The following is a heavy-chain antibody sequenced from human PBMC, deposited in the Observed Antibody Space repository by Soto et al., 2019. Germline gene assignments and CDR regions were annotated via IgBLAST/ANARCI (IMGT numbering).Heavy chain of an antibody. D-gene: IGHD6-25*01. V-gene: IGHV3-23*01. J-gene: IGHJ4*02. CDR1: GFTFSTYA. CDR2: LTPSGGET. CDR3: STAGHGNNVY. Sequence: PGGSLRLSCVASGFTFSTYAMSWVRQAPGKGLEWVSALTPSGGETYYADSVKGRFTISRDNSMNALYLQMNSLRIEDTAVYYCSTAGHGNNVYWGRGTLVTVSS.